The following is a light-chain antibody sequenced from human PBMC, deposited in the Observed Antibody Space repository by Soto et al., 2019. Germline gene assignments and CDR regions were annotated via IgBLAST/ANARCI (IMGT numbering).Light chain of an antibody. CDR3: TSHRSSTLFV. V-gene: IGLV2-14*03. CDR1: SSDVGFNY. CDR2: DVT. Sequence: QSALTQPASVSGSPGQSIAISCTGTSSDVGFNYVSWYQQHPGKAPNLIIYDVTNRPTGVSNRFSGSKSGNTASLTISGLQAEAEADYYCTSHRSSTLFVFGTGTKLTVL. J-gene: IGLJ1*01.